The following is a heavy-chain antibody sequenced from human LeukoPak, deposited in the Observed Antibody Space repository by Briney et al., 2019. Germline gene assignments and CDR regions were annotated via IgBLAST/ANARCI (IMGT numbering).Heavy chain of an antibody. V-gene: IGHV3-53*01. CDR2: IYSDVTT. J-gene: IGHJ4*02. Sequence: GGSLRLSCAASGFTVSSNYMAWVRQAPGKGLEWVSTIYSDVTTYYADSVKGRFTISRDNSKNTLYLHMNSLRVEDTAVYYCATYGSGSPLDGYWGQGTLVTVSS. CDR3: ATYGSGSPLDGY. D-gene: IGHD3-10*01. CDR1: GFTVSSNY.